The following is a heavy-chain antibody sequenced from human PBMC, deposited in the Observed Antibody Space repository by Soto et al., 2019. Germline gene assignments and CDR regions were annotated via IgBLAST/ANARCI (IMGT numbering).Heavy chain of an antibody. CDR1: GYTFTSYG. Sequence: ASVKVSCKASGYTFTSYGISWVRQAPGQGLEWMGWISAYNGNTNYAQKLQGRVTMTTDTSTSTAYMELRSLRSDDTAVYHCARLSFSAGSSWFPHPYYYGMDVWGQGTTVTVSS. D-gene: IGHD6-13*01. V-gene: IGHV1-18*01. J-gene: IGHJ6*02. CDR2: ISAYNGNT. CDR3: ARLSFSAGSSWFPHPYYYGMDV.